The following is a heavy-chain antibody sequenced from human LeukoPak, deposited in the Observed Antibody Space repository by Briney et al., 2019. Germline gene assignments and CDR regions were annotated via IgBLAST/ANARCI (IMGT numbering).Heavy chain of an antibody. V-gene: IGHV4-34*01. CDR1: GGSFSGYY. CDR3: AREGPLYYYYYMDV. J-gene: IGHJ6*03. Sequence: SETLSLTCAVYGGSFSGYYWSWIRQPPGKGLEWIGEINHSGSTNYNPSLKSRVTISVDTSKNQFSLKLSSVTAADTAVYYCAREGPLYYYYYMDVRGKGTTVTVSS. CDR2: INHSGST.